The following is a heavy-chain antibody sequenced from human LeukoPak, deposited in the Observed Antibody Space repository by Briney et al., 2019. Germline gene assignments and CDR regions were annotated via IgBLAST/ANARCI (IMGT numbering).Heavy chain of an antibody. D-gene: IGHD3-10*01. Sequence: PGRSLRLSCTASKFTFSNYGMQWVRQAPGKGLEWVAVVSSDGGTKYYADSVKGRFTISRDNSKNMLYLQINSLRAEDTAVYYCARDRNYFEALHRSYWGQGTLVTVSS. CDR3: ARDRNYFEALHRSY. CDR2: VSSDGGTK. V-gene: IGHV3-30*03. J-gene: IGHJ4*02. CDR1: KFTFSNYG.